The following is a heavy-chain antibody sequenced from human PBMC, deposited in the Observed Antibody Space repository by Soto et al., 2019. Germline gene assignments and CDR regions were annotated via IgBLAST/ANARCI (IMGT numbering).Heavy chain of an antibody. V-gene: IGHV3-48*03. CDR2: ISSSGSTI. J-gene: IGHJ5*02. CDR3: ARDRIAARRENWFDP. CDR1: GFTFSSYE. D-gene: IGHD6-6*01. Sequence: EVQLVESGGGLVQPGGSLRLSCAASGFTFSSYEMNWVRQAPGKGLEWVSYISSSGSTIYYADSVKGRFTIPRDNAKNSLYLQMNSLRAEDTAVYYCARDRIAARRENWFDPWGQGTLVTVSS.